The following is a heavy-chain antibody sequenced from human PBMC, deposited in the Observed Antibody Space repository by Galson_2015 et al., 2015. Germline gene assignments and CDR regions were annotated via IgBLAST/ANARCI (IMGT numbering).Heavy chain of an antibody. J-gene: IGHJ4*02. Sequence: SLRLSCAASGFTFSRSAMTWVRQAAGKGLEWVSSISGSGLDWISSISGRGGATYYADSVKGRFTISRDNTKNTLYLQTNSPRAEDTAIYYCARGGWGTRFDYWGQGTLVTVSS. D-gene: IGHD6-19*01. CDR2: ISGSGLDWISSISGRGGAT. V-gene: IGHV3-23*01. CDR1: GFTFSRSA. CDR3: ARGGWGTRFDY.